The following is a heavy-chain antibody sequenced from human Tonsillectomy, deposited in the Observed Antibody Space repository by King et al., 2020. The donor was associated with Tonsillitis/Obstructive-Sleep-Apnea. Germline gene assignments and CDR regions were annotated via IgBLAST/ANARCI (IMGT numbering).Heavy chain of an antibody. J-gene: IGHJ6*03. Sequence: VQLQESGPGLVKPSQTLSLTCTVSGGSISSGSYYWSWIRQHPGKGLEWIGYIYYSGSTYYNPSLKSLVTISVDTSKNQFSLKLSSVTAADAAVYYCARGRGWVVAANSHYMDVWGKGTTVTVSS. V-gene: IGHV4-31*01. CDR1: GGSISSGSYY. CDR2: IYYSGST. D-gene: IGHD2-15*01. CDR3: ARGRGWVVAANSHYMDV.